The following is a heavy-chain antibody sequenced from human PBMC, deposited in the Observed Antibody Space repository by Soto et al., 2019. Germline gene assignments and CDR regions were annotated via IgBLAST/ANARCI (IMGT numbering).Heavy chain of an antibody. D-gene: IGHD3-10*01. Sequence: SQTLSLTCAVYGGSFSGYYWSWIRQPPGKGLEWIGEINHSGSTNYNPSLKSRVTISVDTSKNQFSLKLSSVTAADTAVYYCARVLTMVQGVFDYWGQGTLVTVSS. V-gene: IGHV4-34*01. J-gene: IGHJ4*02. CDR3: ARVLTMVQGVFDY. CDR1: GGSFSGYY. CDR2: INHSGST.